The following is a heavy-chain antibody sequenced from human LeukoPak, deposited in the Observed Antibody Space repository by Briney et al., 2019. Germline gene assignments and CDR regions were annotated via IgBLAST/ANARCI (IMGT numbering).Heavy chain of an antibody. CDR1: GFTVSSNY. V-gene: IGHV3-53*01. D-gene: IGHD3-22*01. CDR2: IYSGGST. Sequence: SGGSLRLSCAASGFTVSSNYMSWVRQAPGKGLEWVSVIYSGGSTYYADSVKGRFTISRDNSKNTLYLQMNSLRAEDTAVYYCAKGRYYYDSSGYWQFDYWGQGTLVTVSS. CDR3: AKGRYYYDSSGYWQFDY. J-gene: IGHJ4*02.